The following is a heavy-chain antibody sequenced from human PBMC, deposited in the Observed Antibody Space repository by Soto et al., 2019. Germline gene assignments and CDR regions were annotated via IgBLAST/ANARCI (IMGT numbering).Heavy chain of an antibody. CDR2: IYRTGST. CDR3: ASRDPGTSVDY. D-gene: IGHD1-7*01. Sequence: SETLSLTCSVSVGSFTSNNWWTVVRQPPGQGLEWIGEIYRTGSTNYNPSLKSRVTISLDKSENQFSLKVTSLTAADTAVYYCASRDPGTSVDYWGQGTLVTVSS. V-gene: IGHV4-4*02. J-gene: IGHJ4*02. CDR1: VGSFTSNNW.